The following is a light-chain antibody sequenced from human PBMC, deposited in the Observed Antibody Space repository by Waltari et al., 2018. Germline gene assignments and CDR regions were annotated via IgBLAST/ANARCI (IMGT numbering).Light chain of an antibody. CDR3: TSYTSRVI. CDR1: SRYVGRNNH. V-gene: IGLV2-14*03. CDR2: DVN. J-gene: IGLJ2*01. Sequence: QSALTQPASMSGSPGQSITIPCPGSSRYVGRNNHVSWYQQHPGKVPKLLIYDVNNRPSGVSSRFSGSKSGNTASLTISGLQAEDEADYYCTSYTSRVIFGGGTKLTV.